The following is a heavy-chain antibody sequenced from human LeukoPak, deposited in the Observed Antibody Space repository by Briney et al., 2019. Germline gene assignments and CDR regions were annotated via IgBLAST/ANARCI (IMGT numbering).Heavy chain of an antibody. V-gene: IGHV1-69*04. Sequence: ASVKVSCKASGGTLSRYTISWVRQAPGQGLEWMGRIIPILGIANYAQKFQGRVTITADKSTSTAYMELSSLRSEDTAVYYCARDPYYYDSSGYYDFDYWGQGTLVTVSS. CDR3: ARDPYYYDSSGYYDFDY. J-gene: IGHJ4*02. D-gene: IGHD3-22*01. CDR2: IIPILGIA. CDR1: GGTLSRYT.